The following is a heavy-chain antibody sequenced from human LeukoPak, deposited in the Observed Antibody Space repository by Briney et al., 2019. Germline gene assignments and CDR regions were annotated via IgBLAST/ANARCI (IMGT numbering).Heavy chain of an antibody. Sequence: SGPTLVKPTQTLTLTCTFSGFSLSTSGVGVGWIRQPPGTWLDWIGSIYYTGTTYYNLSLKSRVTISVDLSKNQFSLRVNSVTAADMAVYYCARGAGDHLVSRWTPDLPFDSWGQGTLVTFSS. D-gene: IGHD1-1*01. J-gene: IGHJ4*02. CDR3: ARGAGDHLVSRWTPDLPFDS. CDR2: IYYTGTT. CDR1: GFSLSTSGVG. V-gene: IGHV4-39*07.